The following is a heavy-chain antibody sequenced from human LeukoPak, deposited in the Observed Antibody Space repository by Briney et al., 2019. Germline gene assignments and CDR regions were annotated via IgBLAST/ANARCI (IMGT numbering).Heavy chain of an antibody. CDR1: GYTFTSYG. CDR2: ISAYNGDT. D-gene: IGHD5-24*01. J-gene: IGHJ4*02. CDR3: GRVAMATTKDY. Sequence: ASVKVSCKASGYTFTSYGISWVRQAPGQGLEWMGWISAYNGDTYYAQNLQGRVTLTTDTTTSTAFMELRSLSSDDTAVYYCGRVAMATTKDYWGQGTLVTVSS. V-gene: IGHV1-18*01.